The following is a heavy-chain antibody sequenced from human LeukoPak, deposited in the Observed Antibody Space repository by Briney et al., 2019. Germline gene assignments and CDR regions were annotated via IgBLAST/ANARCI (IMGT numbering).Heavy chain of an antibody. V-gene: IGHV5-51*01. CDR1: GYSFTSYW. CDR2: IYPGDSDT. CDR3: ARGPTVPGYNYGHAFDY. D-gene: IGHD5-18*01. Sequence: GESLKISCKGSGYSFTSYWIGWVRQMPGKGLEWMGIIYPGDSDTRYSPSFQGQVTISADKSISTAYLQWSSLKASDTAMYYCARGPTVPGYNYGHAFDYWGQGTLVTVSS. J-gene: IGHJ4*02.